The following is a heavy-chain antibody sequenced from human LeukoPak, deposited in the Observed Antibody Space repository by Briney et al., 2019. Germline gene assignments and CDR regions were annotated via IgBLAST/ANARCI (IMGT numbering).Heavy chain of an antibody. Sequence: ASVKVSCKASGYTFTSYYMHWVRQAPGQGLEWMGIINPSGGGTSYAQKFQGRVTMTRDMSTSTVYMELSSLRSEDTAVYYCARDFHGYSGSYLSWGQGTLVTVSS. CDR3: ARDFHGYSGSYLS. CDR1: GYTFTSYY. J-gene: IGHJ5*02. V-gene: IGHV1-46*01. CDR2: INPSGGGT. D-gene: IGHD1-26*01.